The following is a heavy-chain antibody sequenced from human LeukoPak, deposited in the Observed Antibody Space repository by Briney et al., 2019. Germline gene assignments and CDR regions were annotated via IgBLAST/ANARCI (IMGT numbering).Heavy chain of an antibody. CDR3: AKDPFWIAVAGPLGY. V-gene: IGHV3-23*01. CDR2: ISGSGGST. D-gene: IGHD6-19*01. Sequence: GGSLRLSCAASGFTFSDYYMSWIRQAPGKGLEWVSAISGSGGSTYYADSVKGRFTISRDNSKNTLYLQMNSLRAEDTAVYYCAKDPFWIAVAGPLGYWGQGTLVTVSS. CDR1: GFTFSDYY. J-gene: IGHJ4*02.